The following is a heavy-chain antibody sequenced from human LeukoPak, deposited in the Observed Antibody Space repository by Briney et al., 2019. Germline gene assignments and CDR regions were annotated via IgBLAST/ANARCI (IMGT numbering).Heavy chain of an antibody. CDR1: GGSFSGYY. CDR3: ARDSQQWLVRDWFDP. V-gene: IGHV4-34*01. CDR2: INHSGST. J-gene: IGHJ5*02. Sequence: SETLSLTCAVYGGSFSGYYWSWIRQPPGKGLEWIGEINHSGSTNYNPSLKSRVTISVDTSKNQFSLKLSSVTAADTAVYYCARDSQQWLVRDWFDPWGQGTLVTVSS. D-gene: IGHD6-19*01.